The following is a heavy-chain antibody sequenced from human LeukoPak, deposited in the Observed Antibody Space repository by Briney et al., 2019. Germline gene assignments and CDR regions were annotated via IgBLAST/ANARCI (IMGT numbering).Heavy chain of an antibody. D-gene: IGHD3-22*01. CDR2: MNPNSGNT. Sequence: ASVKVSRKASGYTFTSYDINWVRQATGQGLEWMGWMNPNSGNTGYAQKFQGRVTMTRNTSISTAYMELSSLRSEDTAVYYCARRRASGSGFNWFDPWGQGTLVTVSS. CDR1: GYTFTSYD. V-gene: IGHV1-8*01. J-gene: IGHJ5*02. CDR3: ARRRASGSGFNWFDP.